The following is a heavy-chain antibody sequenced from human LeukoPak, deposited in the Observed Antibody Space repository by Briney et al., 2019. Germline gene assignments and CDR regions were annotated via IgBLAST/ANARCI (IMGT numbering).Heavy chain of an antibody. CDR2: IYYSGST. J-gene: IGHJ6*02. Sequence: PSETLSLTCTVSGGSISSSSYYWGWIRQPPGKGLEWIGSIYYSGSTYYNPSLKSRVTISVDTSKNQFSLKLSSVTAADTAVYYCARDPSYSGYSYYYGMDVWGQGTTVTVSS. CDR3: ARDPSYSGYSYYYGMDV. CDR1: GGSISSSSYY. V-gene: IGHV4-39*07. D-gene: IGHD5-12*01.